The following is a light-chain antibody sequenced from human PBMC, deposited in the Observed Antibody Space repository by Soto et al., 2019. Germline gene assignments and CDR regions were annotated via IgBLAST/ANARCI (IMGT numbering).Light chain of an antibody. CDR2: GAS. V-gene: IGKV3-15*01. J-gene: IGKJ2*01. Sequence: EIVMTQSPATMSVSPGERATLSCRASQSVSNNLAWYQQKPGQAPRLLIYGASTRAIGIPARFSGSRSGTDFTLTISSLQSEDFAVYYCQQYIRWPYTFGQGTKLEIK. CDR3: QQYIRWPYT. CDR1: QSVSNN.